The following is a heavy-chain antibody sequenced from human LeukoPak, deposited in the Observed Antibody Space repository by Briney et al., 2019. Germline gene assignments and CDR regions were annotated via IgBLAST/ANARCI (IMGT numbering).Heavy chain of an antibody. D-gene: IGHD3-16*01. J-gene: IGHJ4*02. CDR1: GVSVTNYY. CDR3: AGDLTARGSFDY. CDR2: NYPTGDT. Sequence: SETLSLTCSVSGVSVTNYYWSWVRQPAGKRLEWIGRNYPTGDTIYNPSLKSRVTMSVDMSKNHLSLKLTSVTAADAAVYYCAGDLTARGSFDYWGQGILVSVSS. V-gene: IGHV4-4*07.